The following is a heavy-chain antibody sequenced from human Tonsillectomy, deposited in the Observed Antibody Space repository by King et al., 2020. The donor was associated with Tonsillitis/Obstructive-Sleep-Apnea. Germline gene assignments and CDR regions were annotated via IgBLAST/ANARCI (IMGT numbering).Heavy chain of an antibody. J-gene: IGHJ6*03. CDR3: FRVNYYSYYMDV. D-gene: IGHD2-21*01. Sequence: QLQESGPGLVKPSETLSLTCTVSGGSISSSSYYWGWIRQPPGKGLEWIGSIYYSGSTYYNPSLKSRVTISVDTSKNQFSLKLSSVTAADTAVYYCFRVNYYSYYMDVWGKGTTVTVSS. V-gene: IGHV4-39*01. CDR1: GGSISSSSYY. CDR2: IYYSGST.